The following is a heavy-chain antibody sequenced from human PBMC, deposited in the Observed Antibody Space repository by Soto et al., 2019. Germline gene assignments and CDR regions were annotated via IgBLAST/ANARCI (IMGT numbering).Heavy chain of an antibody. CDR3: ATDPRCNGDVTHCYNGMDV. CDR1: GFRFSSYG. J-gene: IGHJ6*02. Sequence: QAQLVESGGGVVQPGRSLRLSCEVSGFRFSSYGVHWVRQAPGKGLEWVALISDDGRNTFYQDSVKGRFSISKDNSKNTVYLQMNSLRAEDTAVYYCATDPRCNGDVTHCYNGMDVWGQGTTVTVSS. V-gene: IGHV3-30*03. D-gene: IGHD3-10*01. CDR2: ISDDGRNT.